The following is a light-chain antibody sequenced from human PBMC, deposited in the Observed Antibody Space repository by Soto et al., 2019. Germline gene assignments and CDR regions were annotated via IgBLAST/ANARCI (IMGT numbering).Light chain of an antibody. Sequence: QSVLTQPASFSGSPGQSITISCTGTSSDGGTYKYVSWYQQHPVKATKLLIYEGSKRPSGVSTRFSGSHSGNTASLAVSGLQAEDEAAYHCCSYAGSGSPHVFGTGTKLTVL. CDR2: EGS. CDR1: SSDGGTYKY. J-gene: IGLJ1*01. V-gene: IGLV2-23*01. CDR3: CSYAGSGSPHV.